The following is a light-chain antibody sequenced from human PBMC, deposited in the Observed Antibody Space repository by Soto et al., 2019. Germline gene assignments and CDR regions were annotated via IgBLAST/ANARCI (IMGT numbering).Light chain of an antibody. V-gene: IGKV3-15*01. CDR1: QSVSSN. J-gene: IGKJ1*01. Sequence: EILTPQPPPPLLCFPGEKAPLSCGASQSVSSNLAWYQQKPGQAPRLLIYGASTRATGIPARFSGSGSGTEFTLTISSLQSEDFAVYYCQQYNNWPRTFGQGTKV. CDR2: GAS. CDR3: QQYNNWPRT.